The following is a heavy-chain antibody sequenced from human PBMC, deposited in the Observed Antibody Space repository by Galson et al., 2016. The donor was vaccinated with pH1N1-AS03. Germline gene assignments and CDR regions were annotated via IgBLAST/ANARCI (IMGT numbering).Heavy chain of an antibody. D-gene: IGHD1-26*01. CDR2: IKQDGSDT. CDR3: AVDSYSRATY. Sequence: SLRLSCAASGLTFSDYWMSWVRQAPGKGLEWVANIKQDGSDTNYVDSVRDRFTISRDNVNNLLYLQMNSLRVEDTAAYYCAVDSYSRATYWGQGALVTVSS. CDR1: GLTFSDYW. J-gene: IGHJ4*02. V-gene: IGHV3-7*03.